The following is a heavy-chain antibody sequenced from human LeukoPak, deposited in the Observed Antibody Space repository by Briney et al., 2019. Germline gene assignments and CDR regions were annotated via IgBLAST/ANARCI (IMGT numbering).Heavy chain of an antibody. V-gene: IGHV1-2*02. CDR1: GYTFTGYY. CDR3: ARDYSSGWYRVTRFDY. CDR2: INPNSGGT. D-gene: IGHD6-19*01. Sequence: GASVKVSCKASGYTFTGYYMHWVRQAPGQGLEWMGWINPNSGGTNYAQKFQGRVTMTRDTSISTAYMELSRLRSDDTAVYYCARDYSSGWYRVTRFDYWGQGTLVTVSS. J-gene: IGHJ4*02.